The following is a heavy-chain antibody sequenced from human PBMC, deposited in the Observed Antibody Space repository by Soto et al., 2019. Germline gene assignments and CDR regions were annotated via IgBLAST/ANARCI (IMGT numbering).Heavy chain of an antibody. CDR1: GFTFSSYA. CDR3: AKFVVETGGSSGWPWSFHF. V-gene: IGHV3-23*01. CDR2: IRGTGGTT. J-gene: IGHJ4*02. Sequence: EVQLLESGGGLVQPGGSLRLSCAASGFTFSSYAMSWVRQAPGKGLEWVSAIRGTGGTTYYADSVKGRFTISRDNSRNTRHLQMNSLRAEDTAIYYCAKFVVETGGSSGWPWSFHFWGQGTLVTVSS. D-gene: IGHD6-25*01.